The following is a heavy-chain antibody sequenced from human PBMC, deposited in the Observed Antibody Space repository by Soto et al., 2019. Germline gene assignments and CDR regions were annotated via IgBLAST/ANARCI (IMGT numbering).Heavy chain of an antibody. CDR2: IWYDGSSK. J-gene: IGHJ6*02. D-gene: IGHD3-16*01. Sequence: PGESLTLSCAASGGSFSSDDLRWFLQAPARGLQGVAVIWYDGSSKYYEDSLKGRFTISRDNSKNTLYLQMNSLRAEDTAVYYCASSNVDTYGMDVWGQGTTVTVSS. V-gene: IGHV3-33*01. CDR3: ASSNVDTYGMDV. CDR1: GGSFSSDD.